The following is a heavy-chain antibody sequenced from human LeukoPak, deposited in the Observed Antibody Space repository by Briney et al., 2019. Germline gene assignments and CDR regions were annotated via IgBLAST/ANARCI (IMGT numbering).Heavy chain of an antibody. D-gene: IGHD3-10*01. V-gene: IGHV7-4-1*02. J-gene: IGHJ3*02. CDR3: ARDVAELLWFGELFPYAFDI. CDR2: INTNTGNP. Sequence: ASVKVSCKASGYTFTSYAMNWVRQAPGQGLEWMGWINTNTGNPTYAQGFTGRFVFSLDTSVSTAYLQISSLKAEDTAVYYCARDVAELLWFGELFPYAFDIWGQGTMVTVSS. CDR1: GYTFTSYA.